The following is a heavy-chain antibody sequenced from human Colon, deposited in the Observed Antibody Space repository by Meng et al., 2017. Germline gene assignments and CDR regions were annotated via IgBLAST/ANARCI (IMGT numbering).Heavy chain of an antibody. CDR2: TYQNGRP. J-gene: IGHJ5*02. V-gene: IGHV4-4*02. D-gene: IGHD6-19*01. Sequence: GPGVVNPSGTLSVTGTFPGGSITSSDWWSWVRQTPGKGLEWIGETYQNGRPNYNPSLKGRVTISVDKSKNQFSLNMTSVTAADTAVYYCAREVVVAGTRNWLDPWGQGILVTVSS. CDR3: AREVVVAGTRNWLDP. CDR1: GGSITSSDW.